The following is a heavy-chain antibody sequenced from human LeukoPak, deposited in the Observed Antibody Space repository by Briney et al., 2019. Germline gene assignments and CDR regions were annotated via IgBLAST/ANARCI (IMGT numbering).Heavy chain of an antibody. D-gene: IGHD3-9*01. J-gene: IGHJ4*02. CDR1: GFTFSSY. Sequence: AGGSLRLSCAASGFTFSSYMNWVRQAPGKGLERVSSISSTSSYIYYADSVKGRFTISRDNAKNSLYLQMNSLRADDTAVYYCARGQSRYFDWYLGFFDYWGQGTLVTVSS. CDR2: ISSTSSYI. V-gene: IGHV3-21*01. CDR3: ARGQSRYFDWYLGFFDY.